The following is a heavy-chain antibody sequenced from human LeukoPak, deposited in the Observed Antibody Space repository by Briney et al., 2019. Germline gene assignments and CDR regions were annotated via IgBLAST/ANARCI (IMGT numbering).Heavy chain of an antibody. Sequence: GRSLRLSCAASGFTFSCDGMYWVRQAPGKGVEWVAIISYDGSNKYSADFVKGRFTISRDNSKNTRYLQMNSRRAKDTAVYYCARGSGLYETGAFYISGQGTVVSASS. CDR2: ISYDGSNK. V-gene: IGHV3-30*03. CDR3: ARGSGLYETGAFYI. D-gene: IGHD6-19*01. CDR1: GFTFSCDG. J-gene: IGHJ3*02.